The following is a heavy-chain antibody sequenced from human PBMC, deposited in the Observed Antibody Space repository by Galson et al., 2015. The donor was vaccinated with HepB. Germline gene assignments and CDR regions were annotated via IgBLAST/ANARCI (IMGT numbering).Heavy chain of an antibody. D-gene: IGHD6-19*01. CDR2: ISAYNGNT. CDR3: ARFGLGSGWRISDY. CDR1: GYTFTSYG. J-gene: IGHJ4*02. Sequence: SVKVSCKASGYTFTSYGISWVRQAPGQGLEWMGWISAYNGNTNYAQKLQGRVTMTTDTSTTTAYMELRSLKSDDTAVYYCARFGLGSGWRISDYWGQGTLVTVSS. V-gene: IGHV1-18*04.